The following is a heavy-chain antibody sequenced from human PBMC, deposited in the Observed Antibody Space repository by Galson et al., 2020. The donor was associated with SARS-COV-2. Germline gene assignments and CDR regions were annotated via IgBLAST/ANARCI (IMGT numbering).Heavy chain of an antibody. V-gene: IGHV2-5*01. J-gene: IGHJ3*01. CDR2: IDWNGNQ. D-gene: IGHD2-2*01. CDR3: EHRLVEMASLGDAFDV. CDR1: GFSLNSVAVG. Sequence: SDPTQVKPTHTLTATCSFSGFSLNSVAVGVAWIRQPPGNALDWLALIDWNGNQLYNPSLKSRHSITKDTSKNQVVLTMTNMDPVDTATNYGEHRLVEMASLGDAFDVWGQGTMVTVSS.